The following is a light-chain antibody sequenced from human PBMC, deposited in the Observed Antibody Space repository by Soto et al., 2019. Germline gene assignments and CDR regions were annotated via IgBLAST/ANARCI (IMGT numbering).Light chain of an antibody. J-gene: IGKJ1*01. Sequence: DIQMTQSPYSLSASVGDRVTITCRASQSISSYLNWYQQKPGKAPKLLIYAACSLQSGDPSRFSGRGSGTDFTLTISSLSPEDFATDYCQQSYSTPRTLGQGTKVELK. V-gene: IGKV1-39*01. CDR2: AAC. CDR1: QSISSY. CDR3: QQSYSTPRT.